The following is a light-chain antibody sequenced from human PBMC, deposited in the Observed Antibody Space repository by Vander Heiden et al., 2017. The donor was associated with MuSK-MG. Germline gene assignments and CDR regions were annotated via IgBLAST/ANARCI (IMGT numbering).Light chain of an antibody. CDR3: MQSTQFRT. V-gene: IGKV2-24*01. J-gene: IGKJ2*01. Sequence: DIVMTQTPLFSPVTLGQPTSISCRSSQSLVHNNGNTYLSWFQQRPGQPPRLLNYEISNRVSGVPDRFSGSGAGTNFTLKLSRVEAEDVAIYYCMQSTQFRTFGRGTQLEIK. CDR1: QSLVHNNGNTY. CDR2: EIS.